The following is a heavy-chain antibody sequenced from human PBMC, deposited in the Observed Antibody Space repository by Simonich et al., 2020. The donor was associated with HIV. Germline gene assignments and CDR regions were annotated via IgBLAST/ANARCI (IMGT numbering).Heavy chain of an antibody. J-gene: IGHJ6*03. V-gene: IGHV3-7*03. Sequence: EVKLVESGGGLVKPGGSLRLSCAASGFPFSRYWMTLVRQAPGKGLEWGAKRKQDGSWKYYVDYVKGRYTISRDNAKNSLYLQMNSLRAEDTALYYCARDCGRVYCRNYYYYYMDVWGKGTTVTVSS. CDR1: GFPFSRYW. CDR3: ARDCGRVYCRNYYYYYMDV. D-gene: IGHD2-15*01. CDR2: RKQDGSWK.